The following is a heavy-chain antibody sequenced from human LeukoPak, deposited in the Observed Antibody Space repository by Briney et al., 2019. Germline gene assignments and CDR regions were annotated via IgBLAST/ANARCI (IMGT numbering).Heavy chain of an antibody. D-gene: IGHD5-12*01. Sequence: GGSLRLSCAASGFTFSNAWMSWVRQAPGKGLEWVGRIKSKTDGGTTDYAAPVKGRFTISRDDSKNTLYLQMNSLKTEDTAVYYCTTDIVATTDDAFDIWGQGTMVTVSS. V-gene: IGHV3-15*01. CDR3: TTDIVATTDDAFDI. CDR2: IKSKTDGGTT. CDR1: GFTFSNAW. J-gene: IGHJ3*02.